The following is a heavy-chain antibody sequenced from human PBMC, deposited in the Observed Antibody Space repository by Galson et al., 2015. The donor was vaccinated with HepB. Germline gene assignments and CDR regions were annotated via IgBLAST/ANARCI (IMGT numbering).Heavy chain of an antibody. D-gene: IGHD3-3*01. V-gene: IGHV4-59*08. CDR2: IYYSGST. J-gene: IGHJ5*02. Sequence: SETLSLTCTVSGGSISSYYWSWIRQPPGKGLEWIGYIYYSGSTNYNPSLKSRVTISVDTSKNQFSLKLSSVTAADTAVYYCAAKNGYYMSGWFDPWGQGTLVTVSS. CDR1: GGSISSYY. CDR3: AAKNGYYMSGWFDP.